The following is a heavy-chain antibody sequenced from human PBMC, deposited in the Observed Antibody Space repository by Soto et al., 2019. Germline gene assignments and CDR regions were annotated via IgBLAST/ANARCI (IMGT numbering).Heavy chain of an antibody. Sequence: SETLSLTCTVSGGSISSYYWSWIRQPPGKGLEWIGYIYYSGSTNYNPSLKSRVTISVDTSKNQFSLKLSSVTAADTAVYYCARALSLGYCSSTSCDAWFDPWGQGTLVTSPQ. J-gene: IGHJ5*02. V-gene: IGHV4-59*01. CDR3: ARALSLGYCSSTSCDAWFDP. D-gene: IGHD2-2*01. CDR2: IYYSGST. CDR1: GGSISSYY.